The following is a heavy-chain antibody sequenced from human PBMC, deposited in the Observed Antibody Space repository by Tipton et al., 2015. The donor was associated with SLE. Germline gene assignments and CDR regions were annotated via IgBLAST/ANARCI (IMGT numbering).Heavy chain of an antibody. J-gene: IGHJ5*02. CDR2: INHSGST. CDR3: ARGDGGSYRWFDP. Sequence: TLSLTCAVYGGSFSGYYWSWIRQPPGKGLEWIGEINHSGSTNYNPSLKSRVTISVDTSKNQFSLKLSSVTAADTAVYYCARGDGGSYRWFDPWGQGTLVTVSS. D-gene: IGHD2-15*01. CDR1: GGSFSGYY. V-gene: IGHV4-34*01.